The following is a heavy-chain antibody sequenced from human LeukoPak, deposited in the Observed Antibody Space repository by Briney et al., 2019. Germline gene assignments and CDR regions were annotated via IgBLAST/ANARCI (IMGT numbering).Heavy chain of an antibody. CDR1: GGSISSSNW. CDR2: IYHSGST. Sequence: SETLSLTCAVSGGSISSSNWWSWVRQPPGKGLEWIGEIYHSGSTNYNPSLKSRVTISVDKSKNQFSLKLSSVTAADTAVYYCARWGLSSGWYAASDAFDIWGQGTMVTVSS. V-gene: IGHV4-4*02. D-gene: IGHD6-19*01. J-gene: IGHJ3*02. CDR3: ARWGLSSGWYAASDAFDI.